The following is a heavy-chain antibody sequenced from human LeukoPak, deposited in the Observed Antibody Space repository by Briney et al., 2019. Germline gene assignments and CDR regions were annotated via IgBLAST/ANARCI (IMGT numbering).Heavy chain of an antibody. V-gene: IGHV3-23*01. D-gene: IGHD6-19*01. CDR2: ISGSGGST. CDR1: GFTFSDHY. CDR3: AKDRKQWLVRGYYFDY. Sequence: GGSLRLSCAASGFTFSDHYMDWVRQAPGKGLEWVSAISGSGGSTYYADSVKGRFTISRDNSKNTLYLQMNSLRAEDTAVYYCAKDRKQWLVRGYYFDYWGQGTLVTVSS. J-gene: IGHJ4*02.